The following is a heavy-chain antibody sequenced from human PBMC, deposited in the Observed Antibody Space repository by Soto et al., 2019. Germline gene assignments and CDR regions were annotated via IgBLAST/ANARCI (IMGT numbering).Heavy chain of an antibody. CDR2: IIPIFGTA. CDR3: ARVVRGYFQH. V-gene: IGHV1-69*13. Sequence: GASVKVSCKASGGTFSSYAISWVRQAPGQGLEWMGGIIPIFGTANYAQKFQGRVTITADESTSTAYMELSSLRSEDTAVYYCARVVRGYFQHWGQGTLVTVSS. CDR1: GGTFSSYA. D-gene: IGHD3-10*01. J-gene: IGHJ1*01.